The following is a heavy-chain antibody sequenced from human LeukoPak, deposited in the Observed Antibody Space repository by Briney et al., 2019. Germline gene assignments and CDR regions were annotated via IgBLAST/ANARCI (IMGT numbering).Heavy chain of an antibody. CDR2: ISSSSSTI. D-gene: IGHD1/OR15-1a*01. J-gene: IGHJ3*02. Sequence: PGGSLRLSCAASGFTFSSYSMNWVRQAPGKGLEWVSYISSSSSTIYYADSVKGRFTISRDNAKNSLYLQMNSLRAEDTAVYYCARWDNGGAFDIWGQGTMVTVSS. V-gene: IGHV3-48*04. CDR3: ARWDNGGAFDI. CDR1: GFTFSSYS.